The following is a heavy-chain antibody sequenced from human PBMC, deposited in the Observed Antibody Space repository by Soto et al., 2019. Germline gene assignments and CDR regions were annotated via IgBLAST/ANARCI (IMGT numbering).Heavy chain of an antibody. V-gene: IGHV3-30*18. J-gene: IGHJ5*02. CDR2: ITNEGRST. Sequence: QIQLVESGGGVVQPGISLRLSCAASRFSFSTYGVHWVRQTPGKGLEWVALITNEGRSTYYADSVKGRFTISRDNSRNTLYLHRNSPRTADTAIYYCAKAGGKVSSPFDPWGQGTLVTVSS. CDR3: AKAGGKVSSPFDP. CDR1: RFSFSTYG. D-gene: IGHD2-8*01.